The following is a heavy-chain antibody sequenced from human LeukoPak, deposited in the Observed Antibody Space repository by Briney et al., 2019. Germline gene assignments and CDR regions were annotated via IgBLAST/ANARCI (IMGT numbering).Heavy chain of an antibody. J-gene: IGHJ6*03. V-gene: IGHV4-61*01. CDR1: GGSISSSSYY. CDR2: IYYSGST. Sequence: SETLSLTCTVSGGSISSSSYYWGWIRQPPGKGLEWIGYIYYSGSTNYNPSLKSRVTISEDTSKNQFSLKLSSVTAADTAVYYCARDRVYYMDVWGKGTTVTVSS. CDR3: ARDRVYYMDV.